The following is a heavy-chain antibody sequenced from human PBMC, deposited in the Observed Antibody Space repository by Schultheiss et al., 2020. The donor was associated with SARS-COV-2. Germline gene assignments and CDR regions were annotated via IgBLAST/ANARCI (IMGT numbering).Heavy chain of an antibody. D-gene: IGHD2/OR15-2a*01. CDR1: GFTFSSYA. CDR2: ISGSGGST. CDR3: ARPISSDAFDI. J-gene: IGHJ3*02. V-gene: IGHV3-23*01. Sequence: GGSLRLSCAASGFTFSSYAMHWVRQAPGKGLEWVSAISGSGGSTYYADSVKGRFTISRDNSKNKLYLQMNSLRAEDTAVYYCARPISSDAFDIWGQGTMVTVSS.